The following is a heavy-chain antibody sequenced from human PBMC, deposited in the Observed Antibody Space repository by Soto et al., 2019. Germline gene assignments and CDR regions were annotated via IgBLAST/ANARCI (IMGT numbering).Heavy chain of an antibody. CDR1: GGSISSYY. V-gene: IGHV4-59*01. CDR2: IYYSGST. CDR3: ARESSGGVTTNGGNWFDP. J-gene: IGHJ5*02. D-gene: IGHD3-10*01. Sequence: SETLSLTCTVSGGSISSYYWSWIRQPPGKGLEWIGYIYYSGSTNYNPSLKSRVTISVDTSKNQFSLKLSSVTAADTAVYYCARESSGGVTTNGGNWFDPWGQGTLVTVSS.